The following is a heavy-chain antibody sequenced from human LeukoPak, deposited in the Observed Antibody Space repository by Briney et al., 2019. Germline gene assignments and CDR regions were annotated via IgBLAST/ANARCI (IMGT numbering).Heavy chain of an antibody. Sequence: SETLSLTCTVSGGYISSYYWSWIRQPPGKGLEWIGYIYYGGSTNYNPSLKSRVTISVDTSENQFSLKLSSVTAADTAVYYCARGYGSRTSCPFDYWGQGTLATVSS. CDR2: IYYGGST. D-gene: IGHD2-2*01. CDR1: GGYISSYY. CDR3: ARGYGSRTSCPFDY. J-gene: IGHJ4*02. V-gene: IGHV4-59*13.